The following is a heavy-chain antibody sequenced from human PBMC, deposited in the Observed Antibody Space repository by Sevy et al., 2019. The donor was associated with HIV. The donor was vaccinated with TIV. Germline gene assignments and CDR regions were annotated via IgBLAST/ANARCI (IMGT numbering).Heavy chain of an antibody. CDR3: ARDRSAAGWEPSYNWFDP. J-gene: IGHJ5*02. V-gene: IGHV6-1*01. Sequence: SQTLSLTCAISGDSVSSNSAAWNWIRQSPSRGLEWLRRTYYRSKWYNDYAVSVKSRITINPDTSKIQFSLQLNSVAPEDTAVYYCARDRSAAGWEPSYNWFDPWGQGTLVTVSS. CDR1: GDSVSSNSAA. CDR2: TYYRSKWYN. D-gene: IGHD1-26*01.